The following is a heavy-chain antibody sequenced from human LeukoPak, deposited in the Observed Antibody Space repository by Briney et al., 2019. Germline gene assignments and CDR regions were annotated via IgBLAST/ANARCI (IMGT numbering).Heavy chain of an antibody. Sequence: SAGSLRLSCAASGFTLSDYWMNWVRQPPGKGPVWVSHISPDGRNIAYADSVKGRFTISRDSAKNTLYLQMNSLRVGDTAVYYCVRDGGGTTPYDCWGQGTLVTVSS. CDR1: GFTLSDYW. D-gene: IGHD1-7*01. CDR2: ISPDGRNI. V-gene: IGHV3-74*01. CDR3: VRDGGGTTPYDC. J-gene: IGHJ4*02.